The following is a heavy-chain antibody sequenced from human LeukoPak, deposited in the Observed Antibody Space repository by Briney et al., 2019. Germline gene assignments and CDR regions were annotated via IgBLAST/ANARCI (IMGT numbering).Heavy chain of an antibody. CDR1: GFSFSDHW. D-gene: IGHD6-6*01. J-gene: IGHJ3*02. CDR3: ARIPYSSSLTDAFDI. V-gene: IGHV3-21*01. CDR2: ISSSSTYI. Sequence: PGGSPRLSCVASGFSFSDHWMNWFRQAPGKGLEWVSFISSSSTYIYYADSMKGRFTISRDNAKNSLFLQMNSLRGEDTAVYYCARIPYSSSLTDAFDIWGQGTMVTVYS.